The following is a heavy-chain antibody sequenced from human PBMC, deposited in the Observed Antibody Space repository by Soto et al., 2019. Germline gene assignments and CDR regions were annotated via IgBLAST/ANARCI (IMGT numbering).Heavy chain of an antibody. CDR1: GFTFSVYT. D-gene: IGHD1-26*01. Sequence: EVQLLESGGGLVQPGGSLRLSCSASGFTFSVYTMNWVRQAPGKGLEWVSGMYGNGGGTFYVDSVKGRFTISRDNSKNTLYLQMNSLRAEDTAVYYCAKDMQPDSRWEIDYWGQGTLVTVSS. V-gene: IGHV3-23*01. J-gene: IGHJ4*02. CDR2: MYGNGGGT. CDR3: AKDMQPDSRWEIDY.